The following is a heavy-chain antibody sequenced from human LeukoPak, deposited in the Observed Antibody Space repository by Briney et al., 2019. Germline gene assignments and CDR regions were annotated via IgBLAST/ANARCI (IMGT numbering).Heavy chain of an antibody. CDR3: ARARSGSYDY. D-gene: IGHD1-26*01. CDR1: GFTFSSYW. V-gene: IGHV3-74*01. CDR2: TNSDGSST. J-gene: IGHJ4*02. Sequence: GGSLRLSCAASGFTFSSYWMHWVRQAPGKGLVWVSRTNSDGSSTSYADSVKGRFTISRDNAKNTLYLQMNSLRAEDTAVYYCARARSGSYDYWGQGTLVTVSS.